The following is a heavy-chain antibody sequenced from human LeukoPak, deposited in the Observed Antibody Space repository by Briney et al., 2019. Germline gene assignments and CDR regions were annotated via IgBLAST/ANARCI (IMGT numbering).Heavy chain of an antibody. Sequence: ASVTVSCKASGGTFSIYPVSWVRQAPGQGLEWMGGIIPIFDTPTYAQKFQGRVTIAAVESTSTAYMELSSLRSEDTAVYYCARDSARTYYFDYWGQGTLVTVSS. CDR3: ARDSARTYYFDY. D-gene: IGHD6-6*01. V-gene: IGHV1-69*13. CDR1: GGTFSIYP. J-gene: IGHJ4*02. CDR2: IIPIFDTP.